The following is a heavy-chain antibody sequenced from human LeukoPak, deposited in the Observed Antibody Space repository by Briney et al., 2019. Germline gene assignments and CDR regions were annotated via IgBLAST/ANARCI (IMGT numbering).Heavy chain of an antibody. Sequence: ASVKVSCKASGYTFTRYDINWVRQATGQGLEWMGWMNPKSGNTGHAQKFQGRVTITRDTSISTVYMELSSLRSDDTAVYYCARGKGTPPTFDYWDQGTLVTVSS. D-gene: IGHD2-15*01. J-gene: IGHJ4*02. V-gene: IGHV1-8*03. CDR2: MNPKSGNT. CDR3: ARGKGTPPTFDY. CDR1: GYTFTRYD.